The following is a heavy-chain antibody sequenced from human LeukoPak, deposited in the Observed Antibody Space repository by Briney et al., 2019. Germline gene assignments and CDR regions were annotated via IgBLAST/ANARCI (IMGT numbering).Heavy chain of an antibody. CDR1: GFTFSNYW. D-gene: IGHD6-25*01. J-gene: IGHJ5*01. CDR3: AKARAAGSGDADS. CDR2: INSDGSST. V-gene: IGHV3-74*01. Sequence: PGGSLRLSCAVSGFTFSNYWMYWVRQAPGKRLVWVARINSDGSSTTYADSVKGRFTISRDNSKNTLYLQMNSLRAEDTAVYYCAKARAAGSGDADSWGQGTLVTVSS.